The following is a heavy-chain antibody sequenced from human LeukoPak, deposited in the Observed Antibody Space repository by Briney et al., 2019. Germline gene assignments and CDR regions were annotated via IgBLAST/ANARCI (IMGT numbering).Heavy chain of an antibody. D-gene: IGHD2-21*02. V-gene: IGHV4-61*01. CDR1: GGSISSSSYY. Sequence: SETLSLTCTVSGGSISSSSYYWGWIRQPPGKGLEWIGYIYYSGSTNYNPSLKSRVTISVDTSKNQFSLKLSSVTAADTAVYYCARDGQVAYCGGDCYENWFDPWGQGTLVTVSS. J-gene: IGHJ5*02. CDR2: IYYSGST. CDR3: ARDGQVAYCGGDCYENWFDP.